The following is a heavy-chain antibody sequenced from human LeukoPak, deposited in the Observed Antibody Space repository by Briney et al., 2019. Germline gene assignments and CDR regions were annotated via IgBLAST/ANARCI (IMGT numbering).Heavy chain of an antibody. CDR2: ISGSSITT. Sequence: GGSLRLSCAASGFMFSRTAMTWVRQAPGKGLEWISTISGSSITTYYADSVRGRFTISRDNSKNTLYLQMNSLRAEDTAVYYCAKPTIFGSTFSFDYWGQGSLDTVSS. V-gene: IGHV3-23*01. CDR1: GFMFSRTA. CDR3: AKPTIFGSTFSFDY. J-gene: IGHJ4*02. D-gene: IGHD3-3*01.